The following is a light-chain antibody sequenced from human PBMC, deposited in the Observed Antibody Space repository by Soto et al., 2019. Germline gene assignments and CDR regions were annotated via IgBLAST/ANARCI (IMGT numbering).Light chain of an antibody. CDR2: GAS. Sequence: EIVLTRSPGTLSLSPGERATLSCMASQSVSNNYLAWYQQKPGQAPRLLIYGASNRATGIPDRFSGSGSGTDFTLTISRLEPEDFAVYYCQQYNNWPRTFGQGTKVDIK. J-gene: IGKJ1*01. V-gene: IGKV3-20*01. CDR3: QQYNNWPRT. CDR1: QSVSNNY.